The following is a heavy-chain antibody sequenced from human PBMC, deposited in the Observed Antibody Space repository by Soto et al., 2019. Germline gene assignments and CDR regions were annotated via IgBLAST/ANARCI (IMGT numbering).Heavy chain of an antibody. Sequence: GGSLRLSCAASGFTFDDYAMHWVRQAPGKGLEWVSGISWNSGSIGYADSVKGRFTISRDNAKNSLYLQMNSLRAEDTALYYCAKAYGSGYPNSNFDYWGQGTLVTVSS. CDR2: ISWNSGSI. CDR3: AKAYGSGYPNSNFDY. J-gene: IGHJ4*02. D-gene: IGHD5-12*01. V-gene: IGHV3-9*01. CDR1: GFTFDDYA.